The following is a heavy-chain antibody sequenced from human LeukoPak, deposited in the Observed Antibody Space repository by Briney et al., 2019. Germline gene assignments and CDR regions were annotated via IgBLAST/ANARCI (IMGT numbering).Heavy chain of an antibody. J-gene: IGHJ4*02. V-gene: IGHV3-20*04. D-gene: IGHD2-21*02. Sequence: GGSLRLSCAVSGFTFDDYGVSWVRQAPGKGLEWVSGINWNGGSTGYAGSVKGRFTISRDNAKKSVYLKMNSLRGEDTALYYCARDYCGGDCYPFDYWGQGTLVTVSS. CDR2: INWNGGST. CDR3: ARDYCGGDCYPFDY. CDR1: GFTFDDYG.